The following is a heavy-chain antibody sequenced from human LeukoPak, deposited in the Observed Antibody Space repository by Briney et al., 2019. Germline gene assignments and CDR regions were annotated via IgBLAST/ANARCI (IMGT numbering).Heavy chain of an antibody. CDR1: GFTFSSYG. V-gene: IGHV3-30*02. D-gene: IGHD3-22*01. Sequence: GGSLRLSCAASGFTFSSYGMHWVRQAPGKGLEWVAFIRYDGSNKYYADSVKGRFTISRDNSKNTLYLQMNSLRAEDTAVYYCAKTPYYYDSSGLGDYWGQGTLVTVSS. CDR3: AKTPYYYDSSGLGDY. CDR2: IRYDGSNK. J-gene: IGHJ4*02.